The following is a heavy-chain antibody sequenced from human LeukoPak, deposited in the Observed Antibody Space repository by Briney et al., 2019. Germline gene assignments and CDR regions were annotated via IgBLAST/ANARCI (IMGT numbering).Heavy chain of an antibody. Sequence: GGSLRLSCAASGFTFSDYYMSWVRQAPGKGLEWVSYISSSGSTIYYADSVKGRFTISRDNAKNSLYLQMNSLRAEDTAVYYCARDAEHDYGGKGWFDPWGQGTLVTVSS. J-gene: IGHJ5*02. CDR1: GFTFSDYY. CDR3: ARDAEHDYGGKGWFDP. CDR2: ISSSGSTI. D-gene: IGHD4-23*01. V-gene: IGHV3-11*04.